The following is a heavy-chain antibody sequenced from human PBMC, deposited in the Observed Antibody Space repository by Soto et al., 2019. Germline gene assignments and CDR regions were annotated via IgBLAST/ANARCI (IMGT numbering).Heavy chain of an antibody. V-gene: IGHV3-48*02. Sequence: EVQRVESGGGLVQPGGSLRLSCAASGFTFNIYSMNWVRQAPGKGLEWVSYITSDTATIHYADSVRGRFTISRDNAENSLFLQMNSLRDEDTAAYYCARSVAGHFDYWGQGALVTVSS. J-gene: IGHJ4*02. CDR1: GFTFNIYS. CDR3: ARSVAGHFDY. D-gene: IGHD6-19*01. CDR2: ITSDTATI.